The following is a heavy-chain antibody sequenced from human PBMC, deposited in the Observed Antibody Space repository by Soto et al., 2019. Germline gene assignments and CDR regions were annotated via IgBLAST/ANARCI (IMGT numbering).Heavy chain of an antibody. CDR2: VDYTGST. V-gene: IGHV4-39*01. CDR3: ARRTPLYASESSRFDP. J-gene: IGHJ5*02. Sequence: PSETLSLTCTVSGGSITCTTNYWGWIRQPPGEGLEWIGTVDYTGSTNYNPSLESRVTISVDTSKNQFSLNLRSVTAADTAVYYXARRTPLYASESSRFDPWGQGALVTVSS. CDR1: GGSITCTTNY. D-gene: IGHD3-10*01.